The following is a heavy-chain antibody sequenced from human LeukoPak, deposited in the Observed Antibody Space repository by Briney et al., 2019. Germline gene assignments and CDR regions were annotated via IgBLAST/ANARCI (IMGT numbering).Heavy chain of an antibody. D-gene: IGHD3-22*01. J-gene: IGHJ4*02. CDR1: GFTFSSYA. CDR3: AKDSTMIVVAYFDY. Sequence: PGGSLRLSCAASGFTFSSYAMSWVRQAPGKGLEWVSAISGSGGSTYYADSVKGRFTISRDNSKDTLYLQMNSLRAEDMAVYYCAKDSTMIVVAYFDYWGQGTLVTVSS. V-gene: IGHV3-23*01. CDR2: ISGSGGST.